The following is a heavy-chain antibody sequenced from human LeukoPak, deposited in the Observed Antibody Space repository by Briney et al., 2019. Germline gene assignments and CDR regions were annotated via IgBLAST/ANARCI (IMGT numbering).Heavy chain of an antibody. V-gene: IGHV1-8*01. CDR1: GYTFTIFD. D-gene: IGHD5-24*01. J-gene: IGHJ6*02. Sequence: GASVTVSFKASGYTFTIFDINWVRQATGQGLEWMGWMNPNSGNTGYAQKFQGRVTMTRSTSISTAYMELSSLRSEDTAVYYCARGGYNMDVWGQGTTVTVSS. CDR3: ARGGYNMDV. CDR2: MNPNSGNT.